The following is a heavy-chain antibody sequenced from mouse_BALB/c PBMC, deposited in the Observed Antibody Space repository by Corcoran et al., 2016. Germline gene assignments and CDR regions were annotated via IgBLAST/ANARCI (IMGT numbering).Heavy chain of an antibody. CDR3: AGEGITTATGFAY. J-gene: IGHJ3*01. Sequence: EVQLQQSGPELVKPGASVKMSCKASGYTFTSYVMHWVEQKPGQGLEWIGYINPYNDGTKYNEKFKGKATLTSDKSSSTAYMELSSLTSEDSAVYCCAGEGITTATGFAYGGQGTLVTVSA. V-gene: IGHV1S136*01. D-gene: IGHD1-2*01. CDR2: INPYNDGT. CDR1: GYTFTSYV.